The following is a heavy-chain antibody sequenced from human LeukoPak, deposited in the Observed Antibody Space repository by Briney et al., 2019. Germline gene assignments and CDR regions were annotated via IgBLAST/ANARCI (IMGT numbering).Heavy chain of an antibody. D-gene: IGHD3-22*01. J-gene: IGHJ4*02. CDR2: ISYDGSNK. CDR3: ARGNNYYDSSGYYY. V-gene: IGHV3-30-3*01. CDR1: GFTFSSYA. Sequence: GRSLRLSCAASGFTFSSYAMHWVRQAPGKGLEWVAVISYDGSNKYYADSVKGRFTISRDNSKNTLYLRMNSLRAEDTAVYYCARGNNYYDSSGYYYWGQGTLVTVSS.